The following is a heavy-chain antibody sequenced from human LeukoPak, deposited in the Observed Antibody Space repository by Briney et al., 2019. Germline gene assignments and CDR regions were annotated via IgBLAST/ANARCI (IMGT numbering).Heavy chain of an antibody. CDR3: ARQGRLTTFDY. Sequence: PSETLSLTCTVSGGSSNNYYWSWIRQSAGKGLEWIGRIYTSGSTNYNPSLKSRVSMSVDTSKNQFSLKLSSVTAADTAVCYCARQGRLTTFDYWGQGTLVTVSS. CDR1: GGSSNNYY. CDR2: IYTSGST. J-gene: IGHJ4*02. D-gene: IGHD4-11*01. V-gene: IGHV4-4*07.